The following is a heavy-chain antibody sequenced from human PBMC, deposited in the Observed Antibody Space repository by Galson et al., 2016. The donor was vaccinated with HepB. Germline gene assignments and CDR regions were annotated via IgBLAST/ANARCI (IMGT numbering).Heavy chain of an antibody. CDR1: GFTFSNYA. V-gene: IGHV3-23*01. CDR2: ISGSGDPT. CDR3: AKGNIVQVPAAPYA. J-gene: IGHJ5*02. D-gene: IGHD2-2*01. Sequence: SLRLSCAASGFTFSNYAMSWVRQAPGKGLEWVSSISGSGDPTYDADAVRGRFTISRDNSRNTLSLQMDSLRAEDSAIYYCAKGNIVQVPAAPYAWGQGALVTVSS.